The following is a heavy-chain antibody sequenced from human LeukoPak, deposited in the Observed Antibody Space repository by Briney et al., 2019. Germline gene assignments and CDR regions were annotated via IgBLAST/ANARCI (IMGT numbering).Heavy chain of an antibody. D-gene: IGHD4-23*01. CDR2: INHSGST. CDR3: ARGRGNRSDY. Sequence: SETLSLTCAVYGGSFSGYYWNWIRQPPGKGLEWIGEINHSGSTNYNPSLKSRVTISVDTSKNQFSLKLSSVTAADTAVYYCARGRGNRSDYWGQGTLVTVSS. J-gene: IGHJ4*02. CDR1: GGSFSGYY. V-gene: IGHV4-34*01.